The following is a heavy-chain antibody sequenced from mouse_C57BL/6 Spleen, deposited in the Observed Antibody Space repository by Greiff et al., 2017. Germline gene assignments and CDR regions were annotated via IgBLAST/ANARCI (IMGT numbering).Heavy chain of an antibody. CDR3: AREGEGNYWFAY. Sequence: VQLQQSGPELVKPGASVKISCKASGYSFTGYYMNWVKQSPEKSLEWIGEINPSTGGTTYNQKFKAKATLTVDKSSSTAYMQLKSLTSEDSAVYYCAREGEGNYWFAYWGQGTLVTVSA. CDR2: INPSTGGT. CDR1: GYSFTGYY. V-gene: IGHV1-42*01. D-gene: IGHD2-1*01. J-gene: IGHJ3*01.